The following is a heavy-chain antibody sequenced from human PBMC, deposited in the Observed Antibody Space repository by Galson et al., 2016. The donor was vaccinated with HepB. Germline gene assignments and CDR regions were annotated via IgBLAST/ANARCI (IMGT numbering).Heavy chain of an antibody. D-gene: IGHD2/OR15-2a*01. J-gene: IGHJ4*02. CDR3: ARGQQKYFLDY. V-gene: IGHV4-59*02. CDR1: GSSVSSFY. Sequence: ETLSLTCNVSGSSVSSFYWNWIRQPPGKGLEWLASISYTGSINYNPSLKGRVTISVDTSKNQFSLRLSSVTAADTAVHYCARGQQKYFLDYWGQGTLVTVSS. CDR2: ISYTGSI.